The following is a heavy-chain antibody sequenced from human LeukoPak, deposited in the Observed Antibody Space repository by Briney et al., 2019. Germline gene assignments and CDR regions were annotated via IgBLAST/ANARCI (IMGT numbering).Heavy chain of an antibody. CDR3: AKDSSGYYWHY. CDR2: INQGGTGK. D-gene: IGHD3-22*01. CDR1: GFTFSSQW. V-gene: IGHV3-7*01. Sequence: GGSLRLSCAASGFTFSSQWMSWVRQAPGKGLEWVANINQGGTGKYYVDSVKGRFTISRDNAENSLYLQMNSLRAEDTAVYYCAKDSSGYYWHYWGQGTLVTVSS. J-gene: IGHJ4*02.